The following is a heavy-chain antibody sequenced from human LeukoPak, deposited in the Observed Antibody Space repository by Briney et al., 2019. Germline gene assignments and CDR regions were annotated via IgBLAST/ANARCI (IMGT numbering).Heavy chain of an antibody. Sequence: PGGSLRLSCAASGFTFSSYTMNWVRQAPGKGLEWVSSIGGGSSYIYYADSVKGRFSISRDNAKNSLYLQLSSLRVEDTAVYYCARARGSCAGGRCYSEYWGQGTLVTVSS. D-gene: IGHD2-8*02. CDR2: IGGGSSYI. CDR3: ARARGSCAGGRCYSEY. CDR1: GFTFSSYT. V-gene: IGHV3-21*01. J-gene: IGHJ4*02.